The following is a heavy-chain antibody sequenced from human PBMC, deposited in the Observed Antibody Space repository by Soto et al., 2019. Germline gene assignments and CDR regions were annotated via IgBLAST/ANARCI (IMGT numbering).Heavy chain of an antibody. CDR2: INPSGGST. CDR3: ARGSVAGRRFDY. Sequence: APVKVSCKASGYTFTSYYIHWGRQAPGQGLEWMGIINPSGGSTSYAQKFQGRVTMTRDTSTSTVYMELSSLRSEDTAVYYCARGSVAGRRFDYWGQGTLVTVSS. CDR1: GYTFTSYY. V-gene: IGHV1-46*01. D-gene: IGHD6-19*01. J-gene: IGHJ4*02.